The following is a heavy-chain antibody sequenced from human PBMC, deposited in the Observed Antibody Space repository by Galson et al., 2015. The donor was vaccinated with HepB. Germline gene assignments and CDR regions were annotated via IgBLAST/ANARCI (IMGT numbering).Heavy chain of an antibody. CDR1: GFTFSSYW. Sequence: SLRLSCAASGFTFSSYWMHWVRQAPGKGLVWVSRINSDGSSTSYADSVKGRFTISRDNAKNTLYLQMNSLRAEDTAVYYCAREGCSSTSCYYYYGMDVWGQGTTVTVSS. J-gene: IGHJ6*02. CDR3: AREGCSSTSCYYYYGMDV. D-gene: IGHD2-2*01. V-gene: IGHV3-74*01. CDR2: INSDGSST.